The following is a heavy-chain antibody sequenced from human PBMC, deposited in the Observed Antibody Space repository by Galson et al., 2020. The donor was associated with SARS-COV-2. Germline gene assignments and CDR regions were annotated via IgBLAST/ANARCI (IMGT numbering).Heavy chain of an antibody. Sequence: QASETLKISCAASGFTFSSYSMNWVRQAPGKGLEWVSYISSSRSTIYYADSVKGRFTISRDDAKSSLYLQMNSLRADDTAVYYCAREGLGSTYYLDYWGQGTLVTVSS. CDR2: ISSSRSTI. J-gene: IGHJ4*02. V-gene: IGHV3-48*04. D-gene: IGHD6-13*01. CDR3: AREGLGSTYYLDY. CDR1: GFTFSSYS.